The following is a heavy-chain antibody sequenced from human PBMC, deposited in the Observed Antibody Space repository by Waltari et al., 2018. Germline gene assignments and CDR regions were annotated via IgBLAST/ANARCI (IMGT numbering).Heavy chain of an antibody. V-gene: IGHV1-2*06. J-gene: IGHJ4*02. CDR2: INPDSGGT. Sequence: QVQLVQSGAEVKKPGASVKVSCKASGYTFPGYYMHWVRQAPGQGLEWMGRINPDSGGTDYAQKFQGRVTMTRDTSITTAYMEVTRLTSDDTAVYYCASNYGSGSLFNYWGQGTLVTASS. D-gene: IGHD3-10*01. CDR1: GYTFPGYY. CDR3: ASNYGSGSLFNY.